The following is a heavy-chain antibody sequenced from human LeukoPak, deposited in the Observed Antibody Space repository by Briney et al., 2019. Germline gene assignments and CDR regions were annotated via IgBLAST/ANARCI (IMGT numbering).Heavy chain of an antibody. V-gene: IGHV5-51*01. CDR2: IYPGDSDT. J-gene: IGHJ4*02. CDR1: GGTFSSYA. D-gene: IGHD6-19*01. Sequence: KVSCKASGGTFSSYAISWVRQMPGKGLEWMGIIYPGDSDTRYSPSFQGQVTISADKSISTAYLQWSSLKASDTAMYYCAALAVAGPDYWGQGTLVTVSS. CDR3: AALAVAGPDY.